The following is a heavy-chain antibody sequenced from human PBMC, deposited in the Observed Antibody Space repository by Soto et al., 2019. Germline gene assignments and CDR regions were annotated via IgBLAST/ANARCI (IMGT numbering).Heavy chain of an antibody. CDR2: INHSGST. J-gene: IGHJ4*02. Sequence: PSETLSLPCAVYGGSFSGYYWSWIRQPPGKGLEWIGEINHSGSTNYNPSLKSRVTISVDTSKNQFSLKLSSVTAADTAVYYCARWCSGGSCHYFDYWGQGTLVTVSS. CDR3: ARWCSGGSCHYFDY. V-gene: IGHV4-34*01. CDR1: GGSFSGYY. D-gene: IGHD2-15*01.